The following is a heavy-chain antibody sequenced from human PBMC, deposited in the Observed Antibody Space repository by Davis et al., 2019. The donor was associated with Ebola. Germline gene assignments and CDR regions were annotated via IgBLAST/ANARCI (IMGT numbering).Heavy chain of an antibody. V-gene: IGHV4-34*01. CDR1: GGSFSGYY. D-gene: IGHD6-19*01. Sequence: GSLRLSCAVYGGSFSGYYWSWIRQPPGKGLEWIGEINHSGSTNYNPSLKSRVTISVDTSKNQFSLKLGSVTAADTAVYYCARVRVAGTRVYYYYYGMDVWGQGTTVTVSS. CDR3: ARVRVAGTRVYYYYYGMDV. J-gene: IGHJ6*02. CDR2: INHSGST.